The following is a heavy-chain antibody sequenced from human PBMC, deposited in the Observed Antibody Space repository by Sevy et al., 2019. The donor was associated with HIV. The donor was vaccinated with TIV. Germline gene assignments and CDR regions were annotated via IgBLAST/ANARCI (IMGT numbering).Heavy chain of an antibody. CDR3: AREDASSNSWFDP. J-gene: IGHJ5*02. CDR2: IIPIFGTA. CDR1: GGTFSSYA. V-gene: IGHV1-69*06. Sequence: ASVKVSCKASGGTFSSYAISWVRQAPGQGLEWMGGIIPIFGTANYAQKFQGRVTITADKSTSTAYMELSSLRSEDTAVYYCAREDASSNSWFDPWGQGTLVTVSS.